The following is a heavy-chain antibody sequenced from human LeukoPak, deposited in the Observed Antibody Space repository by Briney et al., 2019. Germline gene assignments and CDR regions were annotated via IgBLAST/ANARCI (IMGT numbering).Heavy chain of an antibody. D-gene: IGHD3-10*01. Sequence: PSESLSLTCTVSGASIISGNYFWGWVRQPPRKRLEWMGSWHHSGITDYNPSLKGRVTIVADTSKNQFSLKLASVAAADSAVYFCARQYEFWGQGTLVTVSS. CDR1: GASIISGNYF. CDR3: ARQYEF. V-gene: IGHV4-39*01. CDR2: WHHSGIT. J-gene: IGHJ4*02.